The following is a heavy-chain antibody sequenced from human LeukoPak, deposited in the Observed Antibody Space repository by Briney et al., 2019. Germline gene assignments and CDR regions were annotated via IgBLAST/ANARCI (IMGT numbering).Heavy chain of an antibody. CDR1: GGTFSSYA. Sequence: SVKVSCKASGGTFSSYAISWVRQAPGQGLEWMGRIIPILGIANYAQKFQGRVTITADKSTSTAYMELSSLRSEDTAVYYCARVIYYYYYMDVWGKGTTVTVSS. CDR3: ARVIYYYYYMDV. J-gene: IGHJ6*03. V-gene: IGHV1-69*04. CDR2: IIPILGIA. D-gene: IGHD3-10*01.